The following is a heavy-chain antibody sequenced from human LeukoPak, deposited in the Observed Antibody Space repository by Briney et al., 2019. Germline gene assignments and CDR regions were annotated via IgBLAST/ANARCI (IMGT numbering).Heavy chain of an antibody. CDR1: GFTFSVRG. CDR2: IPSSGNDI. J-gene: IGHJ6*02. D-gene: IGHD6-19*01. V-gene: IGHV3-21*01. CDR3: SRDGSGWSRDV. Sequence: GGSLRLSCAASGFTFSVRGMTWVRQAPGKGLEWVSTIPSSGNDIYYADLVKGRFTTSRANAKNSVYLQMNSRRADDTAVYECSRDGSGWSRDVWGQGTTVIVSS.